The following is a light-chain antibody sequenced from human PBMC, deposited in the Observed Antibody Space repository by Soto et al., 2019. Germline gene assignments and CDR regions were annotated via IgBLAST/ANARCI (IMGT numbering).Light chain of an antibody. J-gene: IGLJ2*01. CDR3: AAWDDSLNGPA. V-gene: IGLV1-44*01. CDR1: YSNIGIND. CDR2: DTS. Sequence: QSVLTQPPSAPGTPGQRVTVSCPGTYSNIGINDVHWYRQLSGTAPQILIYDTSQRATGVPDRFSGSRSGTSASLVISGLQTEDEADYHCAAWDDSLNGPAFGGGTKVTV.